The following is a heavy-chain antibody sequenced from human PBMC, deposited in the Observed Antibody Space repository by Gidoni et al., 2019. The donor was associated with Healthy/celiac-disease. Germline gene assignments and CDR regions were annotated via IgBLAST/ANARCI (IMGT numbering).Heavy chain of an antibody. J-gene: IGHJ3*02. D-gene: IGHD4-17*01. Sequence: QVQLVESGGGVVQPGRSLSLSCAASGFTFSSYAMHWVRQAPGKGLEWVAVIAYDGSNKYYADSVKGRFTISRDNSKNTLYLQRNSLRAEDTAVYYCARAVSQAVTLDDAFDIWGQGTMVTVSS. V-gene: IGHV3-30*04. CDR1: GFTFSSYA. CDR2: IAYDGSNK. CDR3: ARAVSQAVTLDDAFDI.